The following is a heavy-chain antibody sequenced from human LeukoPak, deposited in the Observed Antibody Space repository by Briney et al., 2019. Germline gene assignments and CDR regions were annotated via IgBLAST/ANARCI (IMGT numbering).Heavy chain of an antibody. CDR3: ARDRAVAGVHY. CDR2: ISSSGSTI. J-gene: IGHJ4*02. Sequence: GGSLRLSCAASGFTFSDYYMSWICQAPGKGLEWVSYISSSGSTIYYADSVKGRFTISRDNAKNSLYLQMNSLRAEDTDVYYWARDRAVAGVHYWGQGTLVTVSS. D-gene: IGHD6-19*01. CDR1: GFTFSDYY. V-gene: IGHV3-11*01.